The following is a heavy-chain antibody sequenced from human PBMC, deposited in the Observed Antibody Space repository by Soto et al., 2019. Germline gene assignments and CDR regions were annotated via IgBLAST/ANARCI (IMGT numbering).Heavy chain of an antibody. CDR1: GYTFTGYY. V-gene: IGHV1-2*04. CDR2: INPNSGGT. D-gene: IGHD2-15*01. Sequence: ASVKVSCKASGYTFTGYYMHWVRQAPGQGLEWMGWINPNSGGTNYAQKFQGWVTMTRDTSISTAYMELNSLRAEDTAVYYCARDSIVELYYPGGMDVWGQGTTVTVS. CDR3: ARDSIVELYYPGGMDV. J-gene: IGHJ6*02.